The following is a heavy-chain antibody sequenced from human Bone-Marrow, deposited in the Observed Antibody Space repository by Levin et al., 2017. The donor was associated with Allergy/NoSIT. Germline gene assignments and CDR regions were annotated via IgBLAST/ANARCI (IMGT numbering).Heavy chain of an antibody. Sequence: SQTLSLTCTVSGGSISNYYWAWIRQPPGKGLEWIGSIYSSGSTHSSPSLTSRVTMSVDTSKNQFSLKLRSVTAADTAMYYCVRDLDWNFVWGQGTLVTVSS. CDR3: VRDLDWNFV. J-gene: IGHJ4*02. D-gene: IGHD3/OR15-3a*01. CDR2: IYSSGST. V-gene: IGHV4-39*07. CDR1: GGSISNYY.